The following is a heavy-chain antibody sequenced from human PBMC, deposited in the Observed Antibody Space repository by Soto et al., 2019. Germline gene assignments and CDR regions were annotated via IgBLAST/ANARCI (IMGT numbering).Heavy chain of an antibody. CDR2: FDPEDGET. V-gene: IGHV1-24*01. Sequence: ASVKVCCKVSGDTLTGLSMHWVRQAPGKGLEWMGGFDPEDGETIYAQKFRGRVTITEDTSTETAYMELSSLRSEDTAVYYCATAIAAAGLGTYYYYGMDVWAQGTTVTVYS. CDR3: ATAIAAAGLGTYYYYGMDV. J-gene: IGHJ6*02. D-gene: IGHD6-13*01. CDR1: GDTLTGLS.